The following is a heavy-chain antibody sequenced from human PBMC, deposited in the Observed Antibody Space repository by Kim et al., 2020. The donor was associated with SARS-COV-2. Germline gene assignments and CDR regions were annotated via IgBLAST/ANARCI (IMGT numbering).Heavy chain of an antibody. CDR3: AARKGFGTGMGV. Sequence: GGSLRLSCAAPGFTFRNYDMSWVRQAPGKGLEWVSMILLGGGTTLYADSVKGRFTISRDDSKNILSLQMSSLRAEDTAVYYCAARKGFGTGMGVWGQGTTVTVSS. J-gene: IGHJ6*02. CDR1: GFTFRNYD. V-gene: IGHV3-23*01. CDR2: ILLGGGTT. D-gene: IGHD3-10*01.